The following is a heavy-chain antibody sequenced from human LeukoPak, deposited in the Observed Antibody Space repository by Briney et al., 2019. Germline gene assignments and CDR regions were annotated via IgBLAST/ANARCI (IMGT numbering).Heavy chain of an antibody. V-gene: IGHV4-39*01. Sequence: PSETLSLTCTVSGGSISNSSYYWGWLRQPPGRGLEWIGSIYYSGSTYYNPSLKSRVTISVDTSKNQFPLKLSSVTAADTAVYYCARVTVTTGPSPFVWNYYYGMDVWGQGTTVTVSS. CDR2: IYYSGST. CDR3: ARVTVTTGPSPFVWNYYYGMDV. D-gene: IGHD4-17*01. J-gene: IGHJ6*02. CDR1: GGSISNSSYY.